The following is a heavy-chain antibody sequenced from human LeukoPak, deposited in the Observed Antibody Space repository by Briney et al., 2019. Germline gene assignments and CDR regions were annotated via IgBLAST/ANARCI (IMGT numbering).Heavy chain of an antibody. V-gene: IGHV5-51*01. D-gene: IGHD6-13*01. J-gene: IGHJ3*02. CDR3: ARRLAAAGDAFDI. CDR2: IYPGDSDT. CDR1: GYSFTSYR. Sequence: GESLKISCKGSGYSFTSYRIGWVRQMPGKGLEWMGIIYPGDSDTRYSPSFQGQVTISADKSISTAYLQWSSLKASDTAMYCCARRLAAAGDAFDIWGQGTMVTVSS.